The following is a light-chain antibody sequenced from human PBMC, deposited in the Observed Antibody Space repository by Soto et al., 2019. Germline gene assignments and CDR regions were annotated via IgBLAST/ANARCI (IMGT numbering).Light chain of an antibody. CDR2: GAS. CDR1: HSVSRTY. CDR3: QQFDDYVT. Sequence: QAPATLSLAPGERLELNRSANHSVSRTYLAWYQQKPGQAPRLLIYGASDRATGTPDRFSASGSGTDFTLTISRLEPEDSAVYYCQQFDDYVTFGQGTRLEIK. J-gene: IGKJ5*01. V-gene: IGKV3-20*01.